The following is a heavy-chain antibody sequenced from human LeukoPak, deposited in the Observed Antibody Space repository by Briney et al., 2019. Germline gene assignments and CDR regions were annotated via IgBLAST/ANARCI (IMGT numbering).Heavy chain of an antibody. Sequence: SETLSLTCTVSGGSISSYYWSWIRQPPGKGLEWIGYIYYSGSTNYNPSLKSRVTISVDTSKNQFSLKLSSVTAADTAVYYCARDGGYSGYSLGFDYYYYMDVWGKGTTVTVSS. CDR2: IYYSGST. D-gene: IGHD5-12*01. CDR3: ARDGGYSGYSLGFDYYYYMDV. V-gene: IGHV4-59*12. J-gene: IGHJ6*03. CDR1: GGSISSYY.